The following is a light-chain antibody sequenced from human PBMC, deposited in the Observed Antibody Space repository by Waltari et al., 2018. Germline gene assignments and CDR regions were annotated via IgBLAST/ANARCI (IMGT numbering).Light chain of an antibody. J-gene: IGKJ2*01. Sequence: DIQMTQSPSTLSASVGDRVTITCRASQSISTSLAWYQQRTGKAPKLLIYKASTLENEVPSRFSGSGSGTEFTLTISSLQPDDFATYYCQQFDSYPVTFGQGTKVEIK. CDR3: QQFDSYPVT. V-gene: IGKV1-5*03. CDR2: KAS. CDR1: QSISTS.